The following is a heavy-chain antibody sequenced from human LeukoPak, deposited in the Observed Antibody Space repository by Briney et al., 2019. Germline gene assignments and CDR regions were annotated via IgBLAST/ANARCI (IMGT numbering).Heavy chain of an antibody. V-gene: IGHV3-48*03. Sequence: GGSLRLSCAASGFTFSSYEMNWVRQAPGKGLEWVSYISSSGSTIYYADSVKGRFTISRDNAKNSLYLQMNSLRAEDTALYYCARAGYGDAGDAFDIWGQGTMVTVSS. CDR3: ARAGYGDAGDAFDI. D-gene: IGHD4-17*01. CDR2: ISSSGSTI. J-gene: IGHJ3*02. CDR1: GFTFSSYE.